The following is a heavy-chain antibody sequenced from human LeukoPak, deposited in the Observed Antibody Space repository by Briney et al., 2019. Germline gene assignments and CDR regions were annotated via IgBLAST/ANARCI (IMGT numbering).Heavy chain of an antibody. D-gene: IGHD1-26*01. V-gene: IGHV4-34*01. CDR2: INHGGST. J-gene: IGHJ4*02. CDR3: ARAAGRDTTSGLDFDY. Sequence: SETLSLTCAVYGGSFSGYYWSWIRQPPGKGLEWIGEINHGGSTNYNPSLKSRVTMSVDTSKNQFSLKLSSVTAADTAVYYCARAAGRDTTSGLDFDYWGQGILVTVSS. CDR1: GGSFSGYY.